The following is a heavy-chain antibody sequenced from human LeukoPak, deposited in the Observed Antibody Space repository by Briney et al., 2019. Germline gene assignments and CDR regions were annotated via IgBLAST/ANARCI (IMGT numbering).Heavy chain of an antibody. J-gene: IGHJ4*02. CDR3: ARDSVPYYYDSSGYYYFDY. CDR2: IIPIFGTA. Sequence: SVKVSCKASGGTFSSYAINWVRQAPGQGLEWMGGIIPIFGTANYAQKFQGRVTITTDESTSTAYMELSSLRSEDTAVYYCARDSVPYYYDSSGYYYFDYWGQGTLVTVSS. D-gene: IGHD3-22*01. V-gene: IGHV1-69*05. CDR1: GGTFSSYA.